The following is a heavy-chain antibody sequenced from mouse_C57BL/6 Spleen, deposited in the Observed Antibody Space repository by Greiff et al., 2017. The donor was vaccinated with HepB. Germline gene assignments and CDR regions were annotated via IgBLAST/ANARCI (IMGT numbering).Heavy chain of an antibody. CDR3: ARTGTTVVAPYFDV. CDR1: GYTFTSYT. Sequence: QVQLQQSGAELARPGASVKMSCKASGYTFTSYTMHWVKPRPGQGLEWIGYINPSSGYTKYTQKFKDKATLPADKSSSTADMQLSRLTSEDSAVYYCARTGTTVVAPYFDVWGTGTTVTVSS. V-gene: IGHV1-4*01. J-gene: IGHJ1*03. D-gene: IGHD1-1*01. CDR2: INPSSGYT.